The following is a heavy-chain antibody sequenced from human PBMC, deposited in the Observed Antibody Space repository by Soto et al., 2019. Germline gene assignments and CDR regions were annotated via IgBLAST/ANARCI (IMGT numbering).Heavy chain of an antibody. Sequence: QVQLVQSGADVRKPGASMKVSCTTSGYNFINHFIHWVRQAPGQGLEWMGLINPGDGGTRYAQKFQSRRTMTRDTSTNTVYMDLRSLRCEDTAGYYCARAVYGFGEYDVSYVDTWGQGTGVTVSS. J-gene: IGHJ4*02. CDR2: INPGDGGT. D-gene: IGHD4-17*01. CDR1: GYNFINHF. V-gene: IGHV1-46*01. CDR3: ARAVYGFGEYDVSYVDT.